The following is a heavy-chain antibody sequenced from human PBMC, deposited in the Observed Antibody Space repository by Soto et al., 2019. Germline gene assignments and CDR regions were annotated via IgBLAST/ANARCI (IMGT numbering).Heavy chain of an antibody. CDR2: IYYSGST. CDR1: GGSISSYY. Sequence: PSETLSLTCTVSGGSISSYYWSWIRQPPGKGLEWIGYIYYSGSTNYNPSLKSRVTISVDTSKNQFSLKLSSVTAADTAVYYCARVLLGIAVGNNWFDPWGQGTLVTVSS. J-gene: IGHJ5*02. D-gene: IGHD6-19*01. V-gene: IGHV4-59*01. CDR3: ARVLLGIAVGNNWFDP.